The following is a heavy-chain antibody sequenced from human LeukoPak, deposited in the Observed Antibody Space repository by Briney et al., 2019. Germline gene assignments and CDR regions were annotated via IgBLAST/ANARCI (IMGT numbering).Heavy chain of an antibody. J-gene: IGHJ4*02. CDR1: GYTFTSYG. V-gene: IGHV1-18*01. CDR2: ISAYNGNT. Sequence: ASVKVSCKASGYTFTSYGISWVRQAPGQGLEWMGWISAYNGNTNYAQKLQGRVTMTTDTSTSTAYMELRSLRSDDTAVYYCARAHRSYGDYLLDYWGQGTLVTVSS. CDR3: ARAHRSYGDYLLDY. D-gene: IGHD4-17*01.